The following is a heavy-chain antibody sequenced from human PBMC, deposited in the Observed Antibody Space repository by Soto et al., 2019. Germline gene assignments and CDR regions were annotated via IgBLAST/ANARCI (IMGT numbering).Heavy chain of an antibody. CDR3: ARDDGGSGYYYYYYGMDV. CDR2: ISAYNGNT. J-gene: IGHJ6*02. D-gene: IGHD3-3*01. CDR1: GYTFTSYG. Sequence: ASVKVSCKASGYTFTSYGISWVRQAPGQGLEWMGWISAYNGNTNYAQKLQGRVTMTTDTSTSTAYMELRSLRSDDTAVYYCARDDGGSGYYYYYYGMDVWGQGTTVTVSS. V-gene: IGHV1-18*04.